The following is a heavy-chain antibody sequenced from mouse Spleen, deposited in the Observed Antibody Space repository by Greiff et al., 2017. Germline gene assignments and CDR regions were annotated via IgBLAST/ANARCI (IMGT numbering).Heavy chain of an antibody. CDR2: INPSTGGT. V-gene: IGHV1-42*01. CDR3: ARDTVGANYFDY. D-gene: IGHD1-1*01. J-gene: IGHJ2*01. CDR1: GYSFTGYY. Sequence: VQLQQSGPELVKPGASVKISCKASGYSFTGYYMNWVKQSPEKSLEWIGEINPSTGGTSYNQKFKAKATLTVDKSSSTAYMQLKSLTSEDCEVYYCARDTVGANYFDYWGQGTTRTVSS.